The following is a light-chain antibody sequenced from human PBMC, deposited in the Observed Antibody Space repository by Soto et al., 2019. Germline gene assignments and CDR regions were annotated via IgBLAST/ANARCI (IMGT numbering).Light chain of an antibody. CDR1: QGIRSD. J-gene: IGKJ4*01. Sequence: AIQMTQSPSSLSASIGDRVTITCRASQGIRSDLGWYQQKPGQAPKLLIYGASNLQSGVPSRFSGSGSGTDFTLTISSLQPEDFATYYCLQDYNYPLTFGGGTKVEIK. CDR3: LQDYNYPLT. CDR2: GAS. V-gene: IGKV1-6*01.